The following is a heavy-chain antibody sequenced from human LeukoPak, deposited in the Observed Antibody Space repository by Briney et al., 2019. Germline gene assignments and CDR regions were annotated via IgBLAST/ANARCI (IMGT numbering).Heavy chain of an antibody. CDR1: GFTFSSHW. J-gene: IGHJ4*02. V-gene: IGHV3-7*05. CDR3: ARHSDRRDDF. CDR2: VKPDGGDK. Sequence: GGSLRLSCAASGFTFSSHWMTWVRQAPGKGLQLVASVKPDGGDKYYVDSVKGRFIISRDNAKNSLFLQMSSLQAEDMAVYYCARHSDRRDDFWGQGSLVTVSS.